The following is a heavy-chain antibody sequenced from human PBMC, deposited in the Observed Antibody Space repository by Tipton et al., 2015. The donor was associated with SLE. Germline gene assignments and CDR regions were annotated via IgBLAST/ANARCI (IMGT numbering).Heavy chain of an antibody. CDR2: IWYDGSNK. V-gene: IGHV3-33*01. J-gene: IGHJ4*02. Sequence: RSLRLSCAASGFTFSTSAMHWVRQAPGKGLEWVAVIWYDGSNKFYADSVKGRFTNSRDNSKNTVSLQMNSLRVEDTAVYFCARGRGGEFLDYWGQGTLVTVSS. CDR3: ARGRGGEFLDY. CDR1: GFTFSTSA. D-gene: IGHD3-16*01.